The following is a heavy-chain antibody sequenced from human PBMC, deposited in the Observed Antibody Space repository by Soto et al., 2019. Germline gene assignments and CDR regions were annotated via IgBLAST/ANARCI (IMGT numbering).Heavy chain of an antibody. V-gene: IGHV1-2*04. D-gene: IGHD4-17*01. J-gene: IGHJ3*02. CDR1: GYTFTGYY. CDR3: ATSPSTPRDAFDI. CDR2: INPNSGGT. Sequence: QLQLVKSGAEVKKPGASVKVSCKASGYTFTGYYMHWVRQAPGQGLEWMGWINPNSGGTNYAQTFQGWVTMTRDTSISTAYRELGRLISDDTAVYYCATSPSTPRDAFDIWGQGTMVTVSS.